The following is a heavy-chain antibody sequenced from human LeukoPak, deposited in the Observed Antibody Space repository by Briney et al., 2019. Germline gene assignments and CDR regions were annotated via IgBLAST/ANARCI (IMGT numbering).Heavy chain of an antibody. J-gene: IGHJ6*02. V-gene: IGHV4-34*01. CDR3: ARGTPGGYYDSSGYPPRRYYGMDV. D-gene: IGHD3-22*01. CDR2: INHSGST. Sequence: PSETLSLTCTVSGGSISSYYWSWIRQPPGKGLEWIGEINHSGSTNYNTSLKSRVTISVDTSKNQFSLKLSSVTAADTAVYYCARGTPGGYYDSSGYPPRRYYGMDVWGQGTTVTVSS. CDR1: GGSISSYY.